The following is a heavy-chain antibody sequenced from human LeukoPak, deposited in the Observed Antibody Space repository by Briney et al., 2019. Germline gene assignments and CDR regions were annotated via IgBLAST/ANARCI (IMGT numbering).Heavy chain of an antibody. D-gene: IGHD3-22*01. Sequence: GRSLRLSCSASGFTFSSYDMHWVRHATGKGLEWVSAIGTAGDTYYPGSVKGRFTISRENAKNTLYLQMNSLRAGDTAVYYFTRGGDYYDSSGYSHDAFDIWGQGTMVTVSS. CDR2: IGTAGDT. CDR3: TRGGDYYDSSGYSHDAFDI. V-gene: IGHV3-13*01. CDR1: GFTFSSYD. J-gene: IGHJ3*02.